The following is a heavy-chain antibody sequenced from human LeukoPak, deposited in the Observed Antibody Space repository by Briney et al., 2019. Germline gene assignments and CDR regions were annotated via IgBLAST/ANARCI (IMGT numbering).Heavy chain of an antibody. Sequence: GASVKVSCKVSGYTLKEVAIHWVRQAPGKGLEWMGGFDVDQLKHVHAQNFQGRLIMTEDTSAETAYMELRGLTSDDTALYYCARVDLYYDSSGYSQAANDYWGQGTLVTVSS. CDR2: FDVDQLKH. J-gene: IGHJ4*02. D-gene: IGHD3-22*01. CDR3: ARVDLYYDSSGYSQAANDY. V-gene: IGHV1-24*01. CDR1: GYTLKEVA.